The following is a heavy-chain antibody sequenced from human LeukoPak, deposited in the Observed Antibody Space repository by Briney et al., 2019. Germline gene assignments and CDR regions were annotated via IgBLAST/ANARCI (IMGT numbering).Heavy chain of an antibody. D-gene: IGHD3-22*01. CDR1: GFTFSSYA. CDR3: AKQPGSVVDSSGSLSRH. CDR2: ISGSGAST. Sequence: GGSLRLSCAASGFTFSSYAMSWVRQALGKGLEWVSTISGSGASTYYADSVKGRFTIFRDNSKNTLYLQMNSLRAEDTAVYYCAKQPGSVVDSSGSLSRHWGQGTLVTVSS. V-gene: IGHV3-23*01. J-gene: IGHJ4*02.